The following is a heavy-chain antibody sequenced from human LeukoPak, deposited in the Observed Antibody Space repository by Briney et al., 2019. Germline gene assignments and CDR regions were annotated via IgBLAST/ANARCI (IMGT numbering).Heavy chain of an antibody. Sequence: ASVKVSCKASGYTFTGYYIHWVRQAPGQGLEWMGWINPNSGAIDYAQRLQGRVTVTRDTSISTAYMQLSGLRSDDTAVYYCARDRGDDFWGGFDYWGQGTLVTVSS. CDR1: GYTFTGYY. CDR3: ARDRGDDFWGGFDY. V-gene: IGHV1-2*02. CDR2: INPNSGAI. D-gene: IGHD3-3*01. J-gene: IGHJ4*02.